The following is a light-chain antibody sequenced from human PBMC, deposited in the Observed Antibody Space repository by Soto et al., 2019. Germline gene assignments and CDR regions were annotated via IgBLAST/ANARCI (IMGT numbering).Light chain of an antibody. V-gene: IGLV2-14*03. CDR2: DVS. CDR3: SSYTRSGAYV. CDR1: SSDLXSYTY. J-gene: IGLJ1*01. Sequence: QSVLTQPASVSGSPGQSITVSCTVTSSDLXSYTYVSWYQQHPGKAPKLIIHDVSNRHPGCSNRFSGTKTGNSASLTISGLQSENEADYYCSSYTRSGAYVFGSGTKVTV.